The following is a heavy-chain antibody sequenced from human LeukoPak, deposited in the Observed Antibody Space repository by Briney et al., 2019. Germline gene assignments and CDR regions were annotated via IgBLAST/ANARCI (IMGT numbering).Heavy chain of an antibody. CDR1: GFTFDDYG. Sequence: PGGSLRLSCAASGFTFDDYGMSWVRQAPGKGPEWVSGINWNGAGTGYADSVKGRLTISRDNAKNSLYLQMNSLRAEDTAVYYCARVRVGSSSSLPALLRFDYWGQGTLVTVSS. CDR2: INWNGAGT. V-gene: IGHV3-20*04. J-gene: IGHJ4*02. D-gene: IGHD6-6*01. CDR3: ARVRVGSSSSLPALLRFDY.